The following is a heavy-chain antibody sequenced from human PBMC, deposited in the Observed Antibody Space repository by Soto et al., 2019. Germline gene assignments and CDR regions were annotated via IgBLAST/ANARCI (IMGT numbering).Heavy chain of an antibody. CDR1: GFTFRNYA. CDR2: LGVSGSVT. J-gene: IGHJ3*02. Sequence: EVQLLESGGGLVQTGGSLRLSCSASGFTFRNYAMSWIRQAPGKGLQWISTLGVSGSVTHYADSVKGRFTISRDNAKSTLFLQKGCLRVEDPATYFCAKVCYGDYVDAVDIWGQGTVVIVSS. CDR3: AKVCYGDYVDAVDI. D-gene: IGHD4-17*01. V-gene: IGHV3-23*01.